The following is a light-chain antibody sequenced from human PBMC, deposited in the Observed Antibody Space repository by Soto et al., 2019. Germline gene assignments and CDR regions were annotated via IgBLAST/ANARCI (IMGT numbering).Light chain of an antibody. J-gene: IGLJ1*01. CDR1: SSDVGGYNY. Sequence: QSVLTQPASVSGSPGQSITISCTGTSSDVGGYNYVSWYQQHPGKAPKLMIYEVSNRPSGVSNRFSGSKSGNTASLTISGVQAEDEADYYCTSYTSSSTPYVFGTGTKVT. V-gene: IGLV2-14*01. CDR3: TSYTSSSTPYV. CDR2: EVS.